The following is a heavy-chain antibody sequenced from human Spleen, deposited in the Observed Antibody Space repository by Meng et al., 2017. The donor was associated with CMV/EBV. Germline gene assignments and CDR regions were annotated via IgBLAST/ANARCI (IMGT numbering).Heavy chain of an antibody. D-gene: IGHD5-18*01. CDR3: ARDSYGYYFDY. CDR2: IYYSGST. V-gene: IGHV4-39*07. CDR1: GGSISSSSYY. J-gene: IGHJ4*02. Sequence: CTVSGGSISSSSYYWGWIRQPPGKGLEWIGSIYYSGSTYYNPSLKSRVTISVDTSKNQFSLKLSSVTAADTAVYYCARDSYGYYFDYWGQGTLVTVSS.